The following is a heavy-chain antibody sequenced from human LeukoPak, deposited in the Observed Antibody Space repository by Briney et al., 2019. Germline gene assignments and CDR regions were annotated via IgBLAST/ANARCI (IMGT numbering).Heavy chain of an antibody. CDR2: IYFSGRT. D-gene: IGHD3-10*01. V-gene: IGHV4-39*07. CDR3: ARDNPYGSGTDY. J-gene: IGHJ4*02. Sequence: SQTLSLTCTVSGDSISSGGYFWVWIRQPPGKGLEWIGSIYFSGRTYYNMSLKSRVTISIDTSKNQFSLKVNSVTAADTAVYYCARDNPYGSGTDYWGQGTLVTVSS. CDR1: GDSISSGGYF.